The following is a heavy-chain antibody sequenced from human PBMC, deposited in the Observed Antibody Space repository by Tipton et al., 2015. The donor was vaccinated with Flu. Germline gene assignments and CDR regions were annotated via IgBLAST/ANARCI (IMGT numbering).Heavy chain of an antibody. CDR2: IYNSEYT. Sequence: TLSLTCTVSGGSISSFYWNWIRQPPGKGLEWIGYIYNSEYTKYNPSLKSRVTISVDTSKKQFSLQLRSVTAADTAVYYCARMEWTVTTPRYFDLWGRGSLVTVSS. CDR1: GGSISSFY. J-gene: IGHJ2*01. D-gene: IGHD4-17*01. CDR3: ARMEWTVTTPRYFDL. V-gene: IGHV4-4*09.